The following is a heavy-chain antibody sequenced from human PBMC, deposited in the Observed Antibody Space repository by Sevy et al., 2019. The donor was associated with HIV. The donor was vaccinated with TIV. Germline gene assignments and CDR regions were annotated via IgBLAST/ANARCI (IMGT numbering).Heavy chain of an antibody. J-gene: IGHJ4*02. CDR1: GFTFRNFG. D-gene: IGHD6-13*01. CDR3: AKDLAGPGSRYFDY. V-gene: IGHV3-30*02. CDR2: IRYDGSDK. Sequence: GGSLRLSCTASGFTFRNFGMHWVRQVPGKGLEWVTFIRYDGSDKYYETSVKGRLTISRDDSKNTLYLQMDRLRAEDTAIYYCAKDLAGPGSRYFDYWGQGTLVTVSS.